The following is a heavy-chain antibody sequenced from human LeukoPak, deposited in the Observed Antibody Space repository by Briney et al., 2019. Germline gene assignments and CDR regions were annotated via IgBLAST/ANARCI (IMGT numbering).Heavy chain of an antibody. CDR2: ISWNSGTI. V-gene: IGHV3-9*03. CDR3: TRQVGGYSGYDAVSRSPPVLDY. J-gene: IGHJ4*02. Sequence: PGGSLRLSCAASGFTFDDYAMHWVRQAPGKGLEWVSGISWNSGTIGYADSVKGRFTISRDNAKNSLYLQMNSLRAEDMALYYCTRQVGGYSGYDAVSRSPPVLDYWGQGTLVTVSS. D-gene: IGHD5-12*01. CDR1: GFTFDDYA.